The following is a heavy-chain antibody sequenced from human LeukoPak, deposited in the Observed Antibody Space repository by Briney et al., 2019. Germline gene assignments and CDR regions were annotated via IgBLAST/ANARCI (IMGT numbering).Heavy chain of an antibody. CDR2: STGTGYST. CDR1: EFTFSNYA. J-gene: IGHJ3*02. Sequence: GGSLRLSCAASEFTFSNYAMSWVRQAPGKGLEWVSGSTGTGYSTYYADSVKGRFTISRDNSKNTLYLQMNSLRSEDTAVYYCVKGFRRGFTSSFDIGGQGTRVTVSS. V-gene: IGHV3-23*01. CDR3: VKGFRRGFTSSFDI. D-gene: IGHD3-10*01.